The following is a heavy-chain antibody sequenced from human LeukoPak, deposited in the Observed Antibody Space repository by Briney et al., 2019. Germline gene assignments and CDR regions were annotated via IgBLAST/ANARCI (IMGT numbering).Heavy chain of an antibody. J-gene: IGHJ3*02. CDR2: IYYSGST. V-gene: IGHV4-59*01. CDR3: ARGDTAMVFSAFDI. D-gene: IGHD5-18*01. Sequence: PSETLSLTCTVSGGSISSYYWSWIRQPPGKGLEWIGYIYYSGSTNYNPSLKSRVTISVDTSKNQFSLKLSSVTAAVTAVYYCARGDTAMVFSAFDIWGQGTMVTVSS. CDR1: GGSISSYY.